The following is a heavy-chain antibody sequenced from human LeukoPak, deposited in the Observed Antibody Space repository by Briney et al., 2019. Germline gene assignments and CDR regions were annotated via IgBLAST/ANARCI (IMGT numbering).Heavy chain of an antibody. Sequence: GGSLRLSCAASGFTFSSYAMSWVRQAPGKGLEWVSAIRDSGSSTHYADSVKGRFTISRDNSKNTLYLQMNSLRAEDTAVYYCAKYDGTYPYWYFDLWGRGTLVTVSS. D-gene: IGHD1-26*01. CDR1: GFTFSSYA. CDR2: IRDSGSST. CDR3: AKYDGTYPYWYFDL. J-gene: IGHJ2*01. V-gene: IGHV3-23*01.